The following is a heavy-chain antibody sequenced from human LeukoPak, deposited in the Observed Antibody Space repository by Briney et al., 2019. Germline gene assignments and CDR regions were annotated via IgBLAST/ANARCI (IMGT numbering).Heavy chain of an antibody. V-gene: IGHV4-59*01. CDR3: ARNVAYRDAFDI. CDR2: IYYSGST. D-gene: IGHD2-15*01. CDR1: GGSISSYY. J-gene: IGHJ3*02. Sequence: PSETLSLTCPVSGGSISSYYWSWIRQPPGKGLEWIGYIYYSGSTNYNPSLKSRVTISVDTSKNQFSLKLSSVTAADTAVYYCARNVAYRDAFDIWGQGTMVTVSS.